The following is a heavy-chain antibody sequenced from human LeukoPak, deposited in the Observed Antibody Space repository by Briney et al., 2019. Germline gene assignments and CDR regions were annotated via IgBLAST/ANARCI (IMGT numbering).Heavy chain of an antibody. D-gene: IGHD6-13*01. CDR3: ARMGIAAVGAYYFDY. CDR2: INSDESST. V-gene: IGHV3-74*01. CDR1: GFTFSSYW. Sequence: PGGSLRLSCAASGFTFSSYWMHWVRQAPGKGLVWVSRINSDESSTSYADSVKGRFTISRDNAKNSLYLQMASLRAEDTAVYYCARMGIAAVGAYYFDYWGQGTLVAVSS. J-gene: IGHJ4*02.